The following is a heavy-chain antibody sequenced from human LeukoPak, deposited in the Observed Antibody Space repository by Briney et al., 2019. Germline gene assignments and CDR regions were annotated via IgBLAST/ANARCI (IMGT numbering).Heavy chain of an antibody. J-gene: IGHJ4*02. CDR2: IIPIFGTA. V-gene: IGHV1-69*13. Sequence: SVKVSCKASRGTFSSYTISWVRQAPGQGLEWMGGIIPIFGTANYAQKFQGRVTITADESTSTAYMELSSLRSEDTAVYYCARVGVSSSWYYFDYWGQGTLVTVSS. D-gene: IGHD6-13*01. CDR1: RGTFSSYT. CDR3: ARVGVSSSWYYFDY.